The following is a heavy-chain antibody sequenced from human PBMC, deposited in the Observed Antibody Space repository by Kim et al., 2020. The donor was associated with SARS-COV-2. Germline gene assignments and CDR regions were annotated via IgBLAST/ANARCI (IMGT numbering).Heavy chain of an antibody. Sequence: ADSVKGRFTISRDNPKNTLYLQMNSLRAEDTAVYYCAKDLGIYRLPAPPHYWGQGTLVTVSS. D-gene: IGHD3-16*02. V-gene: IGHV3-23*01. CDR3: AKDLGIYRLPAPPHY. J-gene: IGHJ4*02.